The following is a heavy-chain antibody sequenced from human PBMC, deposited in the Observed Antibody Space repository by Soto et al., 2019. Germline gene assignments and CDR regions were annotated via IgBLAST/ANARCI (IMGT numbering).Heavy chain of an antibody. V-gene: IGHV4-34*01. CDR1: GGSFSGYY. D-gene: IGHD6-13*01. Sequence: QVQLQQWGAGLLKPSETLSLTCAVYGGSFSGYYWSWIRQPPGKGLEWIGEINHSGSTNYNPSLKSRVTISVDTSKNQFSLKLSSVTAADTAVYYSARGWYIGSDTNSDWGQGTLVTVSS. CDR3: ARGWYIGSDTNSD. J-gene: IGHJ4*02. CDR2: INHSGST.